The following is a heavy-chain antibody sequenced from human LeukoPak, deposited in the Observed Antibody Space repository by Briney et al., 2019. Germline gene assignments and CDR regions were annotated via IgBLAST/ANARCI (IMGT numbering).Heavy chain of an antibody. CDR3: ASEGRNWFDP. CDR1: GGTFSSYA. J-gene: IGHJ5*02. V-gene: IGHV1-69*13. Sequence: GASVKVSCKASGGTFSSYAISWVRQAPGQGLEWMGGIIPIFGTANYAQKFQGRVTITADESTSTAYMELSSLRSEDTAVYYCASEGRNWFDPWGQGTLVTVSS. CDR2: IIPIFGTA.